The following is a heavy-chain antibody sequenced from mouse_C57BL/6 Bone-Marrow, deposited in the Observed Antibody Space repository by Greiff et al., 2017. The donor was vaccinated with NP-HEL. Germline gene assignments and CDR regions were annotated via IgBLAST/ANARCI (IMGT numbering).Heavy chain of an antibody. J-gene: IGHJ4*01. CDR2: IYPRSGNN. CDR1: GYTFTSYG. Sequence: QVQLQQSGAELARPGASVKLSCKASGYTFTSYGISWVKQRTGQGLEWIGEIYPRSGNNYYNEKLRGKATLTADKSSSTAYMELRSLTSEDSAVYFCARRGGSSGYAMDYWGQGTSVTVSS. CDR3: ARRGGSSGYAMDY. D-gene: IGHD3-2*02. V-gene: IGHV1-81*01.